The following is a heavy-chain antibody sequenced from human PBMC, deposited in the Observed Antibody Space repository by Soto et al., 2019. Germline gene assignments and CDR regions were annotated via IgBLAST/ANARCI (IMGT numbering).Heavy chain of an antibody. CDR3: ARRALPQCINGVCYKDGFWDY. D-gene: IGHD2-8*01. CDR2: IYYSGTT. Sequence: SETLSLTCTVSGGSVSSGGYYWSWVRQHPGTGLEWIGYIYYSGTTYFNPSLKSRASISLDTSKNEFSLKLTSVTAADTAVYYCARRALPQCINGVCYKDGFWDYWGQGALVTVSS. V-gene: IGHV4-31*03. CDR1: GGSVSSGGYY. J-gene: IGHJ4*02.